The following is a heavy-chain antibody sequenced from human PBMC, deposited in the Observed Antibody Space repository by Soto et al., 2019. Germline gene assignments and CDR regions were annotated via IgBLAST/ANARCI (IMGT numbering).Heavy chain of an antibody. CDR2: IYHSGST. CDR1: GGSISSSNW. V-gene: IGHV4-4*02. J-gene: IGHJ5*02. D-gene: IGHD3-9*01. Sequence: SETLSLTCAVSGGSISSSNWWSWVRQPPGKGLEWIGEIYHSGSTNYNPSLKSRVTISVDKSKNQFSLKLSSVTAADTAVYYCAREVYDILTGYYRGTWWFDPWGQGTLVT. CDR3: AREVYDILTGYYRGTWWFDP.